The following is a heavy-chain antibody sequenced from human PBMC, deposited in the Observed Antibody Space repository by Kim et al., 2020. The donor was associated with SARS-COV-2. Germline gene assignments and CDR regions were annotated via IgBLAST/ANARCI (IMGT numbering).Heavy chain of an antibody. J-gene: IGHJ6*02. Sequence: ASVKVSCKASGYTFTSYGISWVRQAPGQGLEWMGWISAYNGNTNYAQKLQGRVTMTTDTSTSTAYMELRSLRSDDTAVYYCARQVCGGDSYSWEYYYGMDVWGQGTTVTVSS. D-gene: IGHD2-21*02. CDR1: GYTFTSYG. CDR3: ARQVCGGDSYSWEYYYGMDV. CDR2: ISAYNGNT. V-gene: IGHV1-18*04.